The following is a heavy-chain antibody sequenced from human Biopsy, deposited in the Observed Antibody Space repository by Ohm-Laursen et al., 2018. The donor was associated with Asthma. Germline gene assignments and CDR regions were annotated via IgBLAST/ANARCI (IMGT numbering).Heavy chain of an antibody. D-gene: IGHD1-26*01. CDR2: INPSGGST. V-gene: IGHV1-46*01. J-gene: IGHJ4*02. CDR3: ARAGALIVGATMGY. Sequence: ASVKVSCKASGYTFTSYYMHWVRQAPGHGLEWKGIINPSGGSTSYAQKSQGRVTMTRDTSTSTVYMELSSLRSEDTAVYYCARAGALIVGATMGYWGQGTLVTVSS. CDR1: GYTFTSYY.